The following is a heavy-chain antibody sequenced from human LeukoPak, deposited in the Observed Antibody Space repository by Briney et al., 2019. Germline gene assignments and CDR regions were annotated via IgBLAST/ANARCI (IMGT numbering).Heavy chain of an antibody. CDR1: GFTFNTYA. D-gene: IGHD2-21*02. CDR3: AKAFDDYFFDY. CDR2: IGGSGSST. Sequence: GGSLRLSCAASGFTFNTYAMSWVRQAPGKGLEWVSGIGGSGSSTYYAESVKGRFTISRDNSKNTLYLQVNSLRAEDTATYYCAKAFDDYFFDYWGQGTLVTVSS. V-gene: IGHV3-23*01. J-gene: IGHJ4*02.